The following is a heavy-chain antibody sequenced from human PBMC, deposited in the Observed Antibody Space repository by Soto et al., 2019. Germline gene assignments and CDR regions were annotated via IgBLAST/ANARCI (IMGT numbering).Heavy chain of an antibody. CDR2: IKPSTGDT. CDR1: AYTFICYY. V-gene: IGHV1-2*02. Sequence: ASVKVYCKTSAYTFICYYLHWVRQAPGQGLEWMGWIKPSTGDTNYAEKFRGRVTMTRDTSVSTAYMELSSLRSDDTAVYYCTREQMATVTQFNWFDSWGQGSLVTVSS. D-gene: IGHD3-10*01. J-gene: IGHJ5*01. CDR3: TREQMATVTQFNWFDS.